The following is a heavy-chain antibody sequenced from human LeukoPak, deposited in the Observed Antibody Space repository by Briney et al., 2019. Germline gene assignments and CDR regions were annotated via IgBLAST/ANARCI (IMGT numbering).Heavy chain of an antibody. J-gene: IGHJ4*02. V-gene: IGHV1-18*01. CDR3: ARDERAYGSGSYRVPDY. D-gene: IGHD3-10*01. CDR1: GYTFTSYG. CDR2: ISAYNGNT. Sequence: GASVKVSCKASGYTFTSYGISWVRQAPGQGLEWMGWISAYNGNTNYAQKFQGRVTMTTDTSTSTAYMELRSLRSDDTAVYYCARDERAYGSGSYRVPDYWGQGTLVTVSS.